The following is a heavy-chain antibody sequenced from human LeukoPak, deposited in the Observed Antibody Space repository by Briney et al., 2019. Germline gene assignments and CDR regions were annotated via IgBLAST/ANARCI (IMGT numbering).Heavy chain of an antibody. D-gene: IGHD6-13*01. V-gene: IGHV3-21*01. J-gene: IGHJ6*02. CDR1: GFTFSSYA. CDR3: ARVIAAAGSWGMDV. CDR2: ISSSSSYI. Sequence: GGSLRLSCAASGFTFSSYAMNWVRQAPGKGLEWVSSISSSSSYIYYADSVKGRFTISRDNAKNSLYLQMNSLRAEDTAVYYCARVIAAAGSWGMDVWGQGTTVTVSS.